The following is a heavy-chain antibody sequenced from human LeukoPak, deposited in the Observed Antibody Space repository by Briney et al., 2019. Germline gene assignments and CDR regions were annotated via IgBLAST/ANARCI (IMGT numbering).Heavy chain of an antibody. Sequence: SETLSLTCAVSGGSVTSFYWSWIRQTPGKGLEWIGYAYNSGRTNYSPSLKSRVTISVDMSKNQFSLKLNSVTAADTAMYYCARGHSSCCDYWGQGTLVTVSS. D-gene: IGHD6-13*01. CDR3: ARGHSSCCDY. V-gene: IGHV4-59*02. J-gene: IGHJ4*02. CDR2: AYNSGRT. CDR1: GGSVTSFY.